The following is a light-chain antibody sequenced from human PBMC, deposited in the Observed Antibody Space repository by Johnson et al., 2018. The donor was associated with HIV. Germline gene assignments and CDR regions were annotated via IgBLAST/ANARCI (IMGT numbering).Light chain of an antibody. CDR3: GTWDTRLSGGHV. CDR2: ENN. CDR1: SSNIGNNY. V-gene: IGLV1-51*02. J-gene: IGLJ1*01. Sequence: QSVLTQPPSVSAAPGQKVTISCSGSSSNIGNNYVSWYQQLPGTAPKLLIYENNKRPSGIPDRISGSKSGTSATLGITGLQTGDEADYYCGTWDTRLSGGHVFGTGPKVTVL.